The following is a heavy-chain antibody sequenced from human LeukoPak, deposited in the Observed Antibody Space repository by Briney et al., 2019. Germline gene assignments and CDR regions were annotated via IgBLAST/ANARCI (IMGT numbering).Heavy chain of an antibody. CDR3: VRDHNAMVWGEPSSGAFDI. CDR1: GYTFTSYG. CDR2: ISAYNGNT. Sequence: ASVKVSCKASGYTFTSYGISWVRQAPGQGLEWMGWISAYNGNTNYAQKLQGRVTMTTDTSTSTAYMELRSLRSDDTAVYYCVRDHNAMVWGEPSSGAFDIWGQGTMVTVSS. D-gene: IGHD3-10*01. J-gene: IGHJ3*02. V-gene: IGHV1-18*01.